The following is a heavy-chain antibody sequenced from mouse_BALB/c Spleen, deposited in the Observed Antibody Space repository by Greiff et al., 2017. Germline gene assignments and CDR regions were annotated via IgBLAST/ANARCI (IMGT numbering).Heavy chain of an antibody. J-gene: IGHJ3*01. CDR1: GFNIKDYY. D-gene: IGHD2-3*01. Sequence: VQLKQSGAELVRPGALVKLSCKASGFNIKDYYMHWVKQRPEQGLEWIGWIDPENGNTIYDPKFQGKASITADTSSNTAYLQLSSLTSEDTAVYYCARGNGYYGFAYWGQGTLVTVSA. CDR3: ARGNGYYGFAY. V-gene: IGHV14-1*02. CDR2: IDPENGNT.